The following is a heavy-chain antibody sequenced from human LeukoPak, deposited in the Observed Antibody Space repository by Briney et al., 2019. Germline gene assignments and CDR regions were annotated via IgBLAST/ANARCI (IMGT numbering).Heavy chain of an antibody. J-gene: IGHJ4*02. Sequence: ASVKVSCKTSGYTLSDYYIHWVRQAPVQGLEWMGWINPNSGETKSAQKFQGRVTMTGDTSISTAYMELRRVTSDDTAVYYCARDRDYSNTERGFDYWGQGTLVTVSS. CDR2: INPNSGET. CDR1: GYTLSDYY. D-gene: IGHD4-11*01. CDR3: ARDRDYSNTERGFDY. V-gene: IGHV1-2*02.